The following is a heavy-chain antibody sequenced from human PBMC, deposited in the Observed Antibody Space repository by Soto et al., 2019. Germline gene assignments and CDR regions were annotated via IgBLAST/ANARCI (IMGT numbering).Heavy chain of an antibody. J-gene: IGHJ4*02. CDR1: GASISSYY. D-gene: IGHD3-22*01. V-gene: IGHV4-59*01. Sequence: SETLSLTCIVSGASISSYYWSWIRQPPGKGLEWIGYIYYSGSTNYNPSLKSRVNISVDTSKNQFSLKLSSVTAADTAVYYCARALYYFESRGYYPFDYWGQGTLVTVSS. CDR2: IYYSGST. CDR3: ARALYYFESRGYYPFDY.